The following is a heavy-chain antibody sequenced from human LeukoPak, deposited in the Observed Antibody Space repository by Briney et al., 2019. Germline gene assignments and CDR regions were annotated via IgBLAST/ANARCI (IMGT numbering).Heavy chain of an antibody. CDR2: IYTSGST. J-gene: IGHJ4*02. V-gene: IGHV4-61*02. CDR3: ARVSYYYDSSGYYYASYFDY. D-gene: IGHD3-22*01. Sequence: SGTLSLTCTVSGGSISSGSYYWSWIRQPAGKGLEWIGRIYTSGSTNYNPSLKSRVTISVDTSKNQFSLKLSSVTAADTAVYYCARVSYYYDSSGYYYASYFDYWGQGTLVTVSS. CDR1: GGSISSGSYY.